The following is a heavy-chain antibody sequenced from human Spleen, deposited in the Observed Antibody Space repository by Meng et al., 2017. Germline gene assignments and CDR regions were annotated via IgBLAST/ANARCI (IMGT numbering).Heavy chain of an antibody. Sequence: SETLSLTCTVSGGSVSGYYWSWIRQPAGKGLEWIGHIYTSGSTNYDPSLKSRVTMSVDTSKNQFSLKLSSVTAADTAVYYCARGNDYWGQGTLVNVSS. CDR2: IYTSGST. CDR3: ARGNDY. V-gene: IGHV4-4*07. CDR1: GGSVSGYY. J-gene: IGHJ4*02.